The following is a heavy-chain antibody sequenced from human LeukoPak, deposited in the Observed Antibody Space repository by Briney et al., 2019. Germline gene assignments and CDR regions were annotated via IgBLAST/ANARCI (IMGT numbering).Heavy chain of an antibody. CDR3: AKEEPKDYVWGVYRSYYFDY. CDR1: GFTFSCYA. Sequence: HSGGSLRLSCAASGFTFSCYAMSWVRQAPGKGLVWVSAISVSGDPTVYVDSVKGRFTISRDNSKNTLYLQMNSLRSEDTAVYYCAKEEPKDYVWGVYRSYYFDYWGQGTLVTVSS. CDR2: ISVSGDPT. V-gene: IGHV3-23*01. D-gene: IGHD3-16*02. J-gene: IGHJ4*02.